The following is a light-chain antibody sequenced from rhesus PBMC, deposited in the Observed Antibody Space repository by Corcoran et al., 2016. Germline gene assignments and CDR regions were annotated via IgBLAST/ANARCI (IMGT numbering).Light chain of an antibody. CDR2: EVS. CDR1: SNDIGGYNR. J-gene: IGLJ1*01. CDR3: RSYASSSTYI. Sequence: QAALTQPPSVSGSPGQSVTISCTGTSNDIGGYNRVSWYQQHPGKAPTHMIYEVSKRPSGVSDRFSGSKSGNTASLTISGLQAEAEADYYCRSYASSSTYIFGAGTRLTVL. V-gene: IGLV2-13*02.